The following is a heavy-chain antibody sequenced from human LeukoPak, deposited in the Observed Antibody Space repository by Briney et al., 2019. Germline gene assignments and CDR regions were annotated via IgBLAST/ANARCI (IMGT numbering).Heavy chain of an antibody. Sequence: PGRSLRLSCAASGFTFSSYGMDWVRQAAGKGLEWVAFTRYDGNNKDYADSVKGRFTISRDNSKNTLYLQMNSLRVEDTAVYYCAKGYGDLVAFDIWGQGTMVTVSS. CDR1: GFTFSSYG. CDR3: AKGYGDLVAFDI. J-gene: IGHJ3*02. D-gene: IGHD4-17*01. V-gene: IGHV3-30*02. CDR2: TRYDGNNK.